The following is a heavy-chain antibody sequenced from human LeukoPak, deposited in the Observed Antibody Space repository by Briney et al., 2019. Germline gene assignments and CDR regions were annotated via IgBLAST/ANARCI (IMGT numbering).Heavy chain of an antibody. CDR2: IKSKTDGGTT. Sequence: GGSLRLSCAASGFTFSNAWMNWVRQAPGKGLEWVGRIKSKTDGGTTDYAAPVKGRFTISRDDSKNTLYLQMNSLKTEDTAVYYCITRYTADSSGYYYDYWGQGTLVTVSS. CDR3: ITRYTADSSGYYYDY. V-gene: IGHV3-15*07. J-gene: IGHJ4*02. D-gene: IGHD3-22*01. CDR1: GFTFSNAW.